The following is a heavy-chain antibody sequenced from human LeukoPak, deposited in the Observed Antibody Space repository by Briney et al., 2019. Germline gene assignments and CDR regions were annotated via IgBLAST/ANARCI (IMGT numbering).Heavy chain of an antibody. V-gene: IGHV3-23*01. J-gene: IGHJ4*02. Sequence: GGSLRLDSATSEFTFSSNAISWGRHRPGKGLEWVSAISGSGGSTYYADSVNGRFTISRDNSKNTLYLQMNSLRAEDTAVYYCAKTQGVYYYDSSGYGYWGQGTLVTVSS. CDR1: EFTFSSNA. CDR3: AKTQGVYYYDSSGYGY. D-gene: IGHD3-22*01. CDR2: ISGSGGST.